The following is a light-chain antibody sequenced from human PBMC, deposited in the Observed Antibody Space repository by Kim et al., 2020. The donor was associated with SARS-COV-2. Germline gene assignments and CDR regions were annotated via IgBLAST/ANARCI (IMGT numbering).Light chain of an antibody. CDR2: AAS. CDR1: QGISSW. V-gene: IGKV1-12*01. CDR3: QQGNTFPLT. J-gene: IGKJ4*01. Sequence: ASIGDRCTITCRASQGISSWLAWYQRKPGKAPKLLIYAASTLQSGVPSRFSGSGSGTDFTLTISSLQPEDFATYSCQQGNTFPLTFGGGTKVDIK.